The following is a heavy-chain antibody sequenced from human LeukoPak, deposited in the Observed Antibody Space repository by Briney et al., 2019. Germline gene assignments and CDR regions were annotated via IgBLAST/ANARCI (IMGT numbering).Heavy chain of an antibody. V-gene: IGHV3-7*01. J-gene: IGHJ4*02. D-gene: IGHD5-18*01. CDR1: GLTFSSSW. Sequence: GGSLRPSCAVSGLTFSSSWMDWVRQAPGKGLEWVASINPDGNKKYSADSVKGRFTISRDNAENSLYLQMNSLRVEDTAFYYCARDLAYSRLDYWGQGMLVTVSS. CDR2: INPDGNKK. CDR3: ARDLAYSRLDY.